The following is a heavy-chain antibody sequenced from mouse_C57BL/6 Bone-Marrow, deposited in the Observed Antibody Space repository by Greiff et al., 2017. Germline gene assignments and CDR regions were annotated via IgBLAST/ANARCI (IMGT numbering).Heavy chain of an antibody. CDR3: ARWDYSNYLYAMDY. Sequence: QVQLKESGAELARPGASVTLSCKASGYTFTSYGISWVKQRTGQGLEWIGEIYPRSGNTYYNEKFKGKATLTADKSSSTAYMELRRLTSEDSAVYFCARWDYSNYLYAMDYWGQGTSVTVSS. D-gene: IGHD2-5*01. J-gene: IGHJ4*01. CDR2: IYPRSGNT. CDR1: GYTFTSYG. V-gene: IGHV1-81*01.